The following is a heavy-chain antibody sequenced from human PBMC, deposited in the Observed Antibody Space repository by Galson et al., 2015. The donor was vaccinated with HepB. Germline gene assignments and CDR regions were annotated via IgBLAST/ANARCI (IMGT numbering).Heavy chain of an antibody. D-gene: IGHD1-26*01. V-gene: IGHV3-30-3*01. J-gene: IGHJ4*02. CDR1: GFTFSSYA. CDR3: ARDRMSGATRVGVPDY. Sequence: SCAASGFTFSSYAMHWVRQAPGKGLEWVAVISYDGSNKYYADSVKGRFTISRDNSKNTLYLQMNSLRAEDTAVYYCARDRMSGATRVGVPDYWGQGTLVTVSS. CDR2: ISYDGSNK.